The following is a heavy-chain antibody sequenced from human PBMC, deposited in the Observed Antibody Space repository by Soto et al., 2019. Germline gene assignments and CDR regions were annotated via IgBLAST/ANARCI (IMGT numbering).Heavy chain of an antibody. CDR2: ISAYNGNT. CDR1: GYTFTSYG. J-gene: IGHJ4*02. D-gene: IGHD1-20*01. Sequence: GASVKVSCKASGYTFTSYGISWVRQAPGQRLEWMGWISAYNGNTNYAQKLQGRVTMTTDTSTSTAYMEMSSLRSEDTAVYYCERVDPRFNWNPVGYFDYWGQGTLVTVSS. V-gene: IGHV1-18*01. CDR3: ERVDPRFNWNPVGYFDY.